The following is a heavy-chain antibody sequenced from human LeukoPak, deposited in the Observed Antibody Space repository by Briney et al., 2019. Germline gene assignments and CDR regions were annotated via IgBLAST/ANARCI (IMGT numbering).Heavy chain of an antibody. D-gene: IGHD3-10*01. CDR3: ARGGYYGSGSFPDY. CDR1: GYSFSHFG. J-gene: IGHJ4*02. Sequence: ASVKVSCKTSGYSFSHFGINRVRQAPGQRLEWMGWISAYNGNTNYAQKLQGRVTMTTDTSTSTAYMDLRSLRSDDAAVYYCARGGYYGSGSFPDYWGQGTLVTVSS. CDR2: ISAYNGNT. V-gene: IGHV1-18*01.